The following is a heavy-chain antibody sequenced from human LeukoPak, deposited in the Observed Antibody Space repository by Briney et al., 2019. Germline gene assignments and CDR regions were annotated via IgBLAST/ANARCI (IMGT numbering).Heavy chain of an antibody. Sequence: PGXXLXLSCAASGFTVSSNYMSWVRQAPGKGLEWVSVIYSGGSTYYSDSVKGRFTISRDNSKNTLYLQMNSLRAEDTAVYCCARSPLRMVREAYFDYWGQGTLVTVSS. CDR1: GFTVSSNY. CDR3: ARSPLRMVREAYFDY. J-gene: IGHJ4*02. V-gene: IGHV3-53*01. D-gene: IGHD3-10*01. CDR2: IYSGGST.